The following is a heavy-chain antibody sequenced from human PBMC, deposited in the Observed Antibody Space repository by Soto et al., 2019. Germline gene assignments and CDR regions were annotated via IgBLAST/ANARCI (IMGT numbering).Heavy chain of an antibody. CDR3: ASSYCISTSCPPYYGMDV. CDR1: GYTITSYA. Sequence: ASVKVSCKASGYTITSYAMHWVRQAPGQRLEWMGWINAGNGNTKYSQKFQGRVTITRDTSASTAYMELSSLRSEDTAVYYCASSYCISTSCPPYYGMDVWGQGTTVTVSS. V-gene: IGHV1-3*01. CDR2: INAGNGNT. D-gene: IGHD2-2*01. J-gene: IGHJ6*02.